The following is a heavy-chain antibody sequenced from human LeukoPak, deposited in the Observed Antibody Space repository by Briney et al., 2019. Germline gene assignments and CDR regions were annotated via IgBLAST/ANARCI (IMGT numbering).Heavy chain of an antibody. Sequence: SQTLSLTCTVSGGSISSSGYYWSWIRQHPGKDLEWIGYIYYSGSTYYNPSLKSRVTISVDTSKNQFSLKLSSVTAADTAVYYCARANYYGSGSYYLAYWGQGTLVTVSS. CDR3: ARANYYGSGSYYLAY. J-gene: IGHJ4*02. CDR2: IYYSGST. CDR1: GGSISSSGYY. V-gene: IGHV4-31*03. D-gene: IGHD3-10*01.